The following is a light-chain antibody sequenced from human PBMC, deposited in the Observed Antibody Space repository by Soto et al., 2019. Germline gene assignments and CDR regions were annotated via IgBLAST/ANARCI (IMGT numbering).Light chain of an antibody. Sequence: IQMTQSPSSLSASVGDRVTITCRASQSLSSRLTWYQQKPGEAPKLLIYETSSLNSGVPSRFSGSGSETDFTLTINSLQPEDFATYYCQQSFSPPYTFGQGTKLEIK. CDR3: QQSFSPPYT. CDR1: QSLSSR. J-gene: IGKJ2*01. V-gene: IGKV1-39*01. CDR2: ETS.